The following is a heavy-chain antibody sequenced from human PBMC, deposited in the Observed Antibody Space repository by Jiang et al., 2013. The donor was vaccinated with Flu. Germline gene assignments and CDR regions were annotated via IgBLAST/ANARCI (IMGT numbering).Heavy chain of an antibody. J-gene: IGHJ5*02. V-gene: IGHV4-39*01. CDR1: Y. CDR2: IYYSGST. CDR3: ARQGGSSGWVMVNWFDP. D-gene: IGHD6-19*01. Sequence: YWGWIRQPPGKGLEWIGSIYYSGSTYYNPSLKSRVTISVDTSKNQFSLKLSSVTAADTAVYYCARQGGSSGWVMVNWFDPWGQGTLVTVSS.